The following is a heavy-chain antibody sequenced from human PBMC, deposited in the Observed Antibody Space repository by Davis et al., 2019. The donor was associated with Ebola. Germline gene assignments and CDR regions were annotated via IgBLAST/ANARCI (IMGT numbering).Heavy chain of an antibody. Sequence: SETLSLTCPVSGDSISPYFWSWVRQPPGKGLEWIGYIYYSGSTNYNPSLKSRVTISVDTSKNQFSLKLSSVTAADTAVYYCARDSGRGWFDPWGQGTLVTVSS. CDR3: ARDSGRGWFDP. D-gene: IGHD3-10*01. CDR2: IYYSGST. J-gene: IGHJ5*02. V-gene: IGHV4-59*01. CDR1: GDSISPYF.